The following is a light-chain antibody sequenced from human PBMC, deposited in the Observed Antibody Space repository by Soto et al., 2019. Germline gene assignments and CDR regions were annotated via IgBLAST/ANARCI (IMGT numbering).Light chain of an antibody. CDR3: QQYGSSPRYT. CDR2: GTS. J-gene: IGKJ2*01. V-gene: IGKV3-20*01. Sequence: EIMLTQSPGTLSLSPGERATLSCRASQSVSSNYLAWYQQKPDQAPRLLIYGTSSRATGIPERFSGSGSGTDFTLTISRLEPEDFAVYYCQQYGSSPRYTFGQGTKVEIK. CDR1: QSVSSNY.